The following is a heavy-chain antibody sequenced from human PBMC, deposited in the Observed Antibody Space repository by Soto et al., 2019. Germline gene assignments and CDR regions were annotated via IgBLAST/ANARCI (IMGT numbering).Heavy chain of an antibody. Sequence: GESLKISCKGSGYSFTSYWISWVRQMPGKGLEWMGRIDPSDSYTNYSPSFQGHVTISADKSISTAYLQWSSLKASDTAMYYCARLTRSAGRYYYYYYGMDVWGKGTTVTVSS. CDR1: GYSFTSYW. D-gene: IGHD1-26*01. CDR3: ARLTRSAGRYYYYYYGMDV. CDR2: IDPSDSYT. V-gene: IGHV5-10-1*01. J-gene: IGHJ6*04.